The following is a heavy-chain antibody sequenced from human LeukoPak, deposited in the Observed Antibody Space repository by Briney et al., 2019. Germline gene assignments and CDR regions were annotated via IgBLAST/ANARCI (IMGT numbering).Heavy chain of an antibody. Sequence: GESLKISGKGSGYRFTSYWIGGVRQMPGKGLEWMEIIYPGDSNTRYSPSFQGQVTISADKSISTSLLQWSSLKASDTAMYYGGRPGNLAGSPEYLQHWGQGTLVTVSS. D-gene: IGHD1-14*01. CDR3: GRPGNLAGSPEYLQH. V-gene: IGHV5-51*01. CDR2: IYPGDSNT. CDR1: GYRFTSYW. J-gene: IGHJ1*01.